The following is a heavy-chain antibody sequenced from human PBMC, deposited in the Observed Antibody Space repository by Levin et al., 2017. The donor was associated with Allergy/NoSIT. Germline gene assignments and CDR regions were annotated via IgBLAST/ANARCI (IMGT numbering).Heavy chain of an antibody. Sequence: SCTVSGGSISSYYWSWIRQPPGKGLEWIGYIYYSGSTNYNPSLKSRVTISVDTSKNQFSLKLSSVTAADTAVYYCARARGYSSSWYPTHFDYWGQGTLVTVSS. CDR3: ARARGYSSSWYPTHFDY. J-gene: IGHJ4*02. CDR2: IYYSGST. CDR1: GGSISSYY. V-gene: IGHV4-59*01. D-gene: IGHD6-13*01.